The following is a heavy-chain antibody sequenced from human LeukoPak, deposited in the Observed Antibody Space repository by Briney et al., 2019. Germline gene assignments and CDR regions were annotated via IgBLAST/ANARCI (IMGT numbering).Heavy chain of an antibody. Sequence: SVKVSCKASGGTFSSYAISWVRQAPGQGLEWMGRIIPILGIANYAQKFRGRVTITADKSTSTAYMELSSLRSEDTAVYYCARWRGTSSSYYFDYWGQGMLVTVSS. CDR2: IIPILGIA. V-gene: IGHV1-69*04. CDR3: ARWRGTSSSYYFDY. J-gene: IGHJ4*02. CDR1: GGTFSSYA. D-gene: IGHD6-6*01.